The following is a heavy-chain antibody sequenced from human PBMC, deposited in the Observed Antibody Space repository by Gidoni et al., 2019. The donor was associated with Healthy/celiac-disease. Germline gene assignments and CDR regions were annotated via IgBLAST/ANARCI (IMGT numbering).Heavy chain of an antibody. CDR2: ISWNSGSI. CDR1: GFTFDDYA. Sequence: EVQLVESGGGLVQPGRSLRLSCAASGFTFDDYAMHWFRQAPGKGLEWVSGISWNSGSIGYADSVKGRFTISRDNAKNSLYLQMNSLRAEDTALYYCAKESTPWLVLDYWGQGTLVTVSS. J-gene: IGHJ4*02. D-gene: IGHD6-19*01. V-gene: IGHV3-9*01. CDR3: AKESTPWLVLDY.